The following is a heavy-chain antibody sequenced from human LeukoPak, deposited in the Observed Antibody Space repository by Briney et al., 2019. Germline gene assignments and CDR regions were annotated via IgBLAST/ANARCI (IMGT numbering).Heavy chain of an antibody. CDR2: ISSSAGNT. Sequence: GGSLRLSCAASGFNFSDYYMTWIRQAPGKGLQWVSYISSSAGNTHYADYVKGRFTMSRDNAKNSLYLQMNSLRAEDTAVYYCARVRSSGAPHDYWGQGTLVTVSS. V-gene: IGHV3-11*04. CDR1: GFNFSDYY. CDR3: ARVRSSGAPHDY. J-gene: IGHJ4*02. D-gene: IGHD6-19*01.